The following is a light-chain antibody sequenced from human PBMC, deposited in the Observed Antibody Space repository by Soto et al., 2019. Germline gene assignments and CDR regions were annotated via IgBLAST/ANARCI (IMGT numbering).Light chain of an antibody. J-gene: IGLJ3*02. Sequence: QSALTQPRSVSGSPGQSVTISCTGTSSDVGGYNYVSWYQQHPGKAPKLMIYDVSKRPSGVPDRFSGSKSGNTASLTISGLPAEEEADYCCCSDAGSNTWVFGGGTKLTVL. CDR1: SSDVGGYNY. CDR2: DVS. CDR3: CSDAGSNTWV. V-gene: IGLV2-11*01.